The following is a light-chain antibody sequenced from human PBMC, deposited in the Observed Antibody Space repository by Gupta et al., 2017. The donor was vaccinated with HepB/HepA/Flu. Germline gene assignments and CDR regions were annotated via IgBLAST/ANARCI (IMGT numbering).Light chain of an antibody. CDR3: QQYNSYPCT. J-gene: IGKJ3*01. Sequence: QMTQSPPTLSAPAGDRVTITCRASQSINSWLAWYQQKPGQAPKLLIYQASTLESGVPSRFSGSGSGTEFTLTISSLQPDDFATYYCQQYNSYPCTFGHGTKVDIK. V-gene: IGKV1-5*03. CDR1: QSINSW. CDR2: QAS.